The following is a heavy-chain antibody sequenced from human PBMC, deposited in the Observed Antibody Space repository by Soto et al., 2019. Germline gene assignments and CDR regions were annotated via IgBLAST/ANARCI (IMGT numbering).Heavy chain of an antibody. V-gene: IGHV3-23*01. CDR2: ISGSGGST. D-gene: IGHD3-22*01. J-gene: IGHJ6*02. CDR1: GFTFSSYA. Sequence: GSLRLSCAASGFTFSSYAVSWVRQAPGKGLEWVSAISGSGGSTYYADSVKGRFTISRDNSKNTLYLQMNSLRAEDTAVYYCVTGIVVVTDAPYYYYGMDVWGQGTTVTVSS. CDR3: VTGIVVVTDAPYYYYGMDV.